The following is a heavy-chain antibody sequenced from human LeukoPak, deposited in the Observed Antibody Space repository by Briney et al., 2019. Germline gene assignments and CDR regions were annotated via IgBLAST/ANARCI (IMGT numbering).Heavy chain of an antibody. CDR1: GYTFTGYY. D-gene: IGHD2-2*01. CDR2: INPNSGGT. Sequence: ASVKVSCKASGYTFTGYYMHWVRQAPGQGLEWMGWINPNSGGTNYAQKFQGRVTMTRDTSISTAYMELSRLRSDDTAVYYCAREKLQLPLGYDYWGQGTLVTVSP. V-gene: IGHV1-2*02. CDR3: AREKLQLPLGYDY. J-gene: IGHJ4*02.